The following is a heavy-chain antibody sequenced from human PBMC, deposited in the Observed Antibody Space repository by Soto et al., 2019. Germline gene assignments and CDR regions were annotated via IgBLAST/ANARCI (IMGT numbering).Heavy chain of an antibody. Sequence: QVQLQESGPGLVKPSETLSLTCTVSGGSISSYYWSWIRQPPGKGLEWIGYIYYSGSTNYNPSLKSRVTISVETAKTQFSLKLSCVTAADTAVYYCARHRVGYCRSTSCYVAFAIRGKGTMVTVSS. CDR3: ARHRVGYCRSTSCYVAFAI. V-gene: IGHV4-59*08. D-gene: IGHD2-2*01. J-gene: IGHJ3*02. CDR1: GGSISSYY. CDR2: IYYSGST.